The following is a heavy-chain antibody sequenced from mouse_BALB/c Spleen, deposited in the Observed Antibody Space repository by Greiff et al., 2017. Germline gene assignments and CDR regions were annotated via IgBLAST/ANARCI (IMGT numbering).Heavy chain of an antibody. V-gene: IGHV5-6-3*01. J-gene: IGHJ4*01. CDR2: INSNGGST. CDR1: GFTFSSYG. CDR3: ARRHYGSYYYAMDY. D-gene: IGHD1-2*01. Sequence: EVKLVESGGGLVQPGGSLKLSCAASGFTFSSYGMSWVRQTPDKRLELVATINSNGGSTYYPDSVKGRFTISRDNAKNTLYLQMSSLKSEDTAMYYCARRHYGSYYYAMDYWGQGTSVTVSS.